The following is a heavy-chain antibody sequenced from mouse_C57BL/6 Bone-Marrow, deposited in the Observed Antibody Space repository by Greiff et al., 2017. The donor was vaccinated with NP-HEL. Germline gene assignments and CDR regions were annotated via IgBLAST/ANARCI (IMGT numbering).Heavy chain of an antibody. D-gene: IGHD4-1*01. CDR1: GFTFSNYW. CDR2: IRLKSDNYAT. Sequence: VQLKESGGGLVQPGGSMKLSCVASGFTFSNYWMNWVRQSPEKGLEWVAQIRLKSDNYATHYAESVKGRFTISRDDSKSSVYLQMNNLRAEDTGIYYCTGQAGTDYFDYWGQGTTLTVSS. J-gene: IGHJ2*01. V-gene: IGHV6-3*01. CDR3: TGQAGTDYFDY.